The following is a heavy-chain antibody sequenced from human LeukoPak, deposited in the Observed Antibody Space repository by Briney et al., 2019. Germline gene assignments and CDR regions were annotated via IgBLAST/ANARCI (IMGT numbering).Heavy chain of an antibody. Sequence: PSETLSLTCAVSGGSISSNNWWGWVRQPPGKGLEWIGEIYHSGSPNYNPSLKSRVTISVDRSKNRFSLKLSSVTAADTAVYYCARKGGNPTRGDAFDIWGQGTMVTVSS. D-gene: IGHD4-23*01. CDR3: ARKGGNPTRGDAFDI. CDR1: GGSISSNNW. J-gene: IGHJ3*02. V-gene: IGHV4-4*02. CDR2: IYHSGSP.